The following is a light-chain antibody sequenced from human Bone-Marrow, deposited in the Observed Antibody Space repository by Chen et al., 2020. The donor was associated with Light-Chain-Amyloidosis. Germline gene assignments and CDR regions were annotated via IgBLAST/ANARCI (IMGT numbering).Light chain of an antibody. CDR1: SRDIGTFNY. CDR2: EVS. CDR3: SSYTSTTTDVI. Sequence: QSALTQPASVSGFPVQSLTISCPGTSRDIGTFNYVSWYQQHPGKAPQLILFEVSNRPSGVSDRFSGSKAGNTASLTISGLQPGDEADFYCSSYTSTTTDVIFGGGTKLTVL. V-gene: IGLV2-14*01. J-gene: IGLJ2*01.